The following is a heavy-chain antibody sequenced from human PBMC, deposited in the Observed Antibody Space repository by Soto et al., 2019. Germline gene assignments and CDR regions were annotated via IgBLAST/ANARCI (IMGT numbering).Heavy chain of an antibody. V-gene: IGHV1-18*01. CDR1: GYTFTSYC. D-gene: IGHD6-19*01. J-gene: IGHJ4*01. CDR2: ISASNGNT. Sequence: ASVKASCKASGYTFTSYCISWVRQAPGQALEWMGWISASNGNTDYAQKLQGRVNMTTDTSTSTAYVELRKLRSDDTTVYYCARRRSAVAGTGVYFCYCGQGTLVTVSS. CDR3: ARRRSAVAGTGVYFCY.